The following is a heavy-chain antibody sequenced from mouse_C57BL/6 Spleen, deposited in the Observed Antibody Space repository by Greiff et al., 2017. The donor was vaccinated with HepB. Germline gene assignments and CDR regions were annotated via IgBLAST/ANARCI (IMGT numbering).Heavy chain of an antibody. J-gene: IGHJ2*01. V-gene: IGHV6-3*01. CDR2: IRLKSDNYAT. CDR3: TVAHFDY. D-gene: IGHD1-3*01. Sequence: EVQGVESGGGLVQPGGSMKLSCVASGFTFSNYWMNWVRQSPEKGLEWVAQIRLKSDNYATHYAESVKGRFTISRDDSKSSVYLQMNNLRAEDTGIYYCTVAHFDYWGQGTTLTVSS. CDR1: GFTFSNYW.